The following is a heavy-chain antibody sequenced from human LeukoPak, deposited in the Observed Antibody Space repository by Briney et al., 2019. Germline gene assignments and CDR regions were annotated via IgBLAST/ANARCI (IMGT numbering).Heavy chain of an antibody. D-gene: IGHD1-7*01. Sequence: SETLSLTCTVSGGSISSSSYYWGWIRQPPGKGLEWIGSIYYSGSTYYNPSLKSRVTISVDTSKNQFSLKLSSVTAADTAVYYCARPGGGELELRSWGQGTLVTVSS. CDR1: GGSISSSSYY. CDR2: IYYSGST. CDR3: ARPGGGELELRS. V-gene: IGHV4-39*01. J-gene: IGHJ4*02.